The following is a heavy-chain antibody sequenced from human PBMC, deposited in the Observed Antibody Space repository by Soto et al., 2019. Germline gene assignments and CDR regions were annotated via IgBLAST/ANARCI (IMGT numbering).Heavy chain of an antibody. CDR1: GSGGTFSSYT. J-gene: IGHJ4*02. CDR3: ARSSIAVDYYFGS. Sequence: QVQLVQSGAEVKKPGSSVNVSCVASGSGGTFSSYTFSWVRQAPGQGLEWMGRIIPILDITNYAQRFQGRVTITADKSTSTAYMEVSSLRSEDTAVYYCARSSIAVDYYFGSWGQGPLVTVSS. D-gene: IGHD6-19*01. V-gene: IGHV1-69*02. CDR2: IIPILDIT.